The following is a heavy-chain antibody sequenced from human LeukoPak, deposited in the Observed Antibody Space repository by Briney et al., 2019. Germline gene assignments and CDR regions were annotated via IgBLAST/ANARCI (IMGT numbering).Heavy chain of an antibody. J-gene: IGHJ3*02. D-gene: IGHD3-22*01. CDR1: GYSFTSYW. Sequence: GESLKISCKGSGYSFTSYWIAWVRQMPGKGLEWMGIIYPGDSDTRYSPSFQGQVTISADKSISTAYLQWSSLKASDTAMYYCASTSDSSGYYDAFDIWGQGTMVTVSS. V-gene: IGHV5-51*01. CDR3: ASTSDSSGYYDAFDI. CDR2: IYPGDSDT.